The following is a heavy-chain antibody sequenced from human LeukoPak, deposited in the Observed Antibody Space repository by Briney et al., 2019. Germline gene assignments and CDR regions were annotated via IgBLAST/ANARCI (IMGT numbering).Heavy chain of an antibody. D-gene: IGHD3-10*01. Sequence: ASVKVSCKASGYTFTSYGISWVRQAPGQGLEWMGWISAYNGNTNYAQKLQGRVTMTTDTTTSTAYMELSRLRFDDTAVSDCERAPDWLLRWFVAVDDYFDYGGQGTLVTVSS. J-gene: IGHJ4*02. CDR2: ISAYNGNT. CDR1: GYTFTSYG. V-gene: IGHV1-18*01. CDR3: ERAPDWLLRWFVAVDDYFDY.